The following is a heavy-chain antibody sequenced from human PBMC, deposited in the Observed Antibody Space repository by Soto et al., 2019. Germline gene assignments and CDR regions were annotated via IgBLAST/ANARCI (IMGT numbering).Heavy chain of an antibody. V-gene: IGHV3-23*01. CDR3: AKWAGIAAARSAIKLVDY. Sequence: GGSLRLSCAASGFTFSSYAMSWVRQAPGKGLEWVSAISGSGGSTYYADSVKGRFTISRDNSKNTLYLQMNSLRAEDTAVYYCAKWAGIAAARSAIKLVDYWGQGTLVTVSS. CDR2: ISGSGGST. D-gene: IGHD6-13*01. J-gene: IGHJ4*02. CDR1: GFTFSSYA.